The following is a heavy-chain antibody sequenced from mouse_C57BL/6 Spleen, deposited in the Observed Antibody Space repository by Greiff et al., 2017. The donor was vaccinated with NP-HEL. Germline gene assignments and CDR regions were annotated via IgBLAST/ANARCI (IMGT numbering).Heavy chain of an antibody. V-gene: IGHV1-82*01. CDR2: IYPGDGDT. J-gene: IGHJ2*01. CDR1: GYAFSSSW. Sequence: VQLQQSGPELVKPGASVKISCKASGYAFSSSWMNWVKQRPGKGLEWIGRIYPGDGDTNYNGKFKGKATLTADKSSSTAYMQLSSLTSEDSAVCFYARRFYDGSSPIDYWGQGTTLTVSS. D-gene: IGHD1-1*01. CDR3: ARRFYDGSSPIDY.